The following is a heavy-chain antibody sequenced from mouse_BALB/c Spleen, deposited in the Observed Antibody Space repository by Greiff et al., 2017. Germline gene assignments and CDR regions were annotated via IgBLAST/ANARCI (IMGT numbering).Heavy chain of an antibody. CDR2: INPSTGYT. D-gene: IGHD1-2*01. CDR3: ARGGIHYYGYGYFDV. Sequence: VQRVESGAELAKPGASVKMSCKASGYTFTSYWMHWVKQRPGQGLEWIGYINPSTGYTEYNQKFKDKATLTADKSSSTAYMQLSSLTSEDSAVYYCARGGIHYYGYGYFDVWGAGTTVTVSS. CDR1: GYTFTSYW. J-gene: IGHJ1*01. V-gene: IGHV1-7*01.